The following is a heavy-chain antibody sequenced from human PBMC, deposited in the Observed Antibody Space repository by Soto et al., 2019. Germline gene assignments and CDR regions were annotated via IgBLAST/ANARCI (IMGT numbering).Heavy chain of an antibody. J-gene: IGHJ6*02. V-gene: IGHV1-69*01. CDR2: IIPLFARA. Sequence: QVRLVQSGAEVKKPGSSVKVSCKASGGTFRTYGITWVRQAPGLGLEWMGGIIPLFARADYAQKFQGRGTVTGGDSAGTGYMELSSLRSEDTAVYYCARDEYRSSSRGRDFYYGLDGWGQGTTITVSS. CDR3: ARDEYRSSSRGRDFYYGLDG. D-gene: IGHD6-6*01. CDR1: GGTFRTYG.